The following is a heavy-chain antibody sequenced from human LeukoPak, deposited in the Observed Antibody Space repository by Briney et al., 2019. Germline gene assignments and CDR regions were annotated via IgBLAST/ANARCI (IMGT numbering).Heavy chain of an antibody. CDR3: ARDYSSSWGYNWFDP. CDR2: ISSSGSTI. V-gene: IGHV3-11*01. J-gene: IGHJ5*02. CDR1: GFTFSDYY. Sequence: PGGSLRLSCAASGFTFSDYYMSWIRQAPGKGLEWVSYISSSGSTIYYADSVKGRFTISRDNANNSLYLQMNSLRAEDAAVYYCARDYSSSWGYNWFDPWRQGTLVSVSS. D-gene: IGHD6-13*01.